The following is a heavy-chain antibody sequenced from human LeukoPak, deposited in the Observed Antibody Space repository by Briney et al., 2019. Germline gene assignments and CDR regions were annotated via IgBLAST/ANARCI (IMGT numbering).Heavy chain of an antibody. CDR3: ARVGAAPNLFDP. J-gene: IGHJ5*02. CDR1: GGSISSYY. V-gene: IGHV4-59*12. Sequence: SETLSLTCTVSGGSISSYYWSWIRQPPGKGLEWIGYIYYSGSTNYNPSLKSRVTISVDTSKNQFSLKLSSVTAADTAVYYCARVGAAPNLFDPWGQGTLVTVSS. CDR2: IYYSGST. D-gene: IGHD4/OR15-4a*01.